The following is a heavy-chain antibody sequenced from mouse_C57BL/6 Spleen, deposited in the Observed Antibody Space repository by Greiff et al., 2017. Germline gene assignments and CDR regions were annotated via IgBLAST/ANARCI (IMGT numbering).Heavy chain of an antibody. CDR2: IDPSDSET. V-gene: IGHV1-52*01. CDR1: GYTFTSYW. J-gene: IGHJ4*01. Sequence: QVQLQQPGAELVRPGSSVKLSCKASGYTFTSYWMHWVKQRPIQGLEWIGNIDPSDSETHYNQKFKDKATLTVDKSSSTAYMQLSSLTSEDSAVYYCAIIVTKVYYYAMDYWGQGTSVTVSS. D-gene: IGHD2-5*01. CDR3: AIIVTKVYYYAMDY.